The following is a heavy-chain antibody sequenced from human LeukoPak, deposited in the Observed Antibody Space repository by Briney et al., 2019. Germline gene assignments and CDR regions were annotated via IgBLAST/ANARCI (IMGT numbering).Heavy chain of an antibody. J-gene: IGHJ5*02. Sequence: ASVKVSCKASGYTFTSYGISWVRQAPGQGLEWMGWISAYNGNTNYAQKLQGRVTMTTDTSTSTAYMELRSLRSDDTAVYYCARAIYGSGSYYDNWSDPWGQGTLVTVSS. CDR2: ISAYNGNT. CDR1: GYTFTSYG. V-gene: IGHV1-18*04. CDR3: ARAIYGSGSYYDNWSDP. D-gene: IGHD3-10*01.